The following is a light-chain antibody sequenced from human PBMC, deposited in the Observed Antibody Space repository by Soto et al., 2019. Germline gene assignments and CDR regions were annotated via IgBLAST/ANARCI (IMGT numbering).Light chain of an antibody. CDR3: SSYTTDSTHVV. V-gene: IGLV2-14*01. Sequence: QSALTQPASVSGSPGQSITISCTGTSSDVGGYNYVSWYQQHPGKAPKLMIYDVSNRPSGVSNRFSGSKSGNTASLTISGLQAEDEADYYCSSYTTDSTHVVFDGGTKLTVL. J-gene: IGLJ2*01. CDR2: DVS. CDR1: SSDVGGYNY.